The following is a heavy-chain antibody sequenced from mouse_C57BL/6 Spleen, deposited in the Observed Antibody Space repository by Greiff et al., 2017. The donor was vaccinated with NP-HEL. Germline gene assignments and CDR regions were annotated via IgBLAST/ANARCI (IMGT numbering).Heavy chain of an antibody. D-gene: IGHD2-4*01. J-gene: IGHJ3*01. CDR2: ISRGSSTL. V-gene: IGHV5-17*01. CDR3: ARPSGYDYDVFAD. CDR1: GFTFSDYG. Sequence: EVQRVESGGGLVKPGGSLKLSCAASGFTFSDYGMHWVRQAPEKGLEWVAYISRGSSTLYYADTVKGRFTISRDNANNTLFLQLTSLRSEDTAMYYCARPSGYDYDVFADWGQGTLVTVSA.